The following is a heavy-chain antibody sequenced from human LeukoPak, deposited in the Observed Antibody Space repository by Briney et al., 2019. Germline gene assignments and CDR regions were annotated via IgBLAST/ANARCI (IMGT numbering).Heavy chain of an antibody. CDR3: AGDDKDAFDI. D-gene: IGHD3-22*01. CDR2: VFYTGST. Sequence: SETLSLTCTVSGASMSSYYWNWIRQPPGKGLEWIGYVFYTGSTNYNPSLKGRVTISVDMSKNQFSLNLSSVTAADTAVYYCAGDDKDAFDIWGQGTMVTVSS. CDR1: GASMSSYY. J-gene: IGHJ3*02. V-gene: IGHV4-59*01.